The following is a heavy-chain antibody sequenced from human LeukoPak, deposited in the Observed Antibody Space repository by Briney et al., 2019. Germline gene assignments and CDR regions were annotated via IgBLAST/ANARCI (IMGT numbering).Heavy chain of an antibody. J-gene: IGHJ5*02. V-gene: IGHV4-39*07. D-gene: IGHD3-3*01. CDR2: INHSGST. Sequence: SETLSLTCTVSGGSISSGSYYWSWIRQPPGKGLEWIGEINHSGSTNYNPSLKSRVTISVDTSKNQFSLKLSSVTAADTAVYYCARDRDFWSGKPQNWFDPWGQGTLVTVSS. CDR1: GGSISSGSYY. CDR3: ARDRDFWSGKPQNWFDP.